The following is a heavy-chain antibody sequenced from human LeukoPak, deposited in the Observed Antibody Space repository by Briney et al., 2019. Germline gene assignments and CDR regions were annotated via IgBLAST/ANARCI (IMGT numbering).Heavy chain of an antibody. J-gene: IGHJ5*02. V-gene: IGHV4-30-4*01. Sequence: SQTLSLTCTVSGGSISSGDYYWSWIRQPPGKGLEWIGYIYYSGSTYYNPSLKSRVTISVDTSKNQFSLKLGSVTAADTAVYYCARQAKGTMIVVVLEPFDPWGQGTLVTVSS. CDR2: IYYSGST. CDR1: GGSISSGDYY. D-gene: IGHD3-22*01. CDR3: ARQAKGTMIVVVLEPFDP.